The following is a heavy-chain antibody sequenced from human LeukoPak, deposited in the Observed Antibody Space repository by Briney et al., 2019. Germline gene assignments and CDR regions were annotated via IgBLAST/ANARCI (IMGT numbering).Heavy chain of an antibody. CDR2: IIPIFGTA. V-gene: IGHV1-69*05. Sequence: SVKVSCKASGGTFSSYAISWVRQAPGQGLEWMGGIIPIFGTANYAQKFQGRVTITTDASTSTAYMELSSLRSEDTAVYYCARDTLPRDYYDSSGYYHNWFDPWGQGTRVTVST. D-gene: IGHD3-22*01. CDR3: ARDTLPRDYYDSSGYYHNWFDP. CDR1: GGTFSSYA. J-gene: IGHJ5*02.